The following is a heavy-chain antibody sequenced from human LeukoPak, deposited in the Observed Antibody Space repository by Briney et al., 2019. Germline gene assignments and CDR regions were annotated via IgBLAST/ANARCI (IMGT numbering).Heavy chain of an antibody. Sequence: PGGSLRLSCAVSGFTFSGYTTHWVRQAPGKGLEWVAVISFDGSNKYYGDSVKGRFTISRDNSKNTLYLQMNSLRPDDTAIYYCARDTLWEWGQGTLVTVSS. J-gene: IGHJ4*02. D-gene: IGHD1-26*01. V-gene: IGHV3-30-3*01. CDR2: ISFDGSNK. CDR1: GFTFSGYT. CDR3: ARDTLWE.